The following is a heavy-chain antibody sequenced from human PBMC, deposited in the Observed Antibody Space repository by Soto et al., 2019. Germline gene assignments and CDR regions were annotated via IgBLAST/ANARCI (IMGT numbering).Heavy chain of an antibody. Sequence: SETLSLTCTVSGGSISSGGYYWSWIRQHPGKGLEWIGYIYYSGNTDYNPSLKSRLAISIDTSKNQFSLKLSSVTAADTAVYFCAREGGESSDGLYYFDSWGQGSLVTVSS. CDR3: AREGGESSDGLYYFDS. D-gene: IGHD3-16*01. CDR1: GGSISSGGYY. V-gene: IGHV4-31*03. J-gene: IGHJ4*02. CDR2: IYYSGNT.